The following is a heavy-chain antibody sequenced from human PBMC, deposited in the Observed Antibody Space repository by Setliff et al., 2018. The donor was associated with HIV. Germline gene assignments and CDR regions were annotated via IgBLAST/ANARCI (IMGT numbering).Heavy chain of an antibody. D-gene: IGHD3-22*01. CDR3: AKGTYSYDSSGPDY. CDR1: GFTFSSYA. J-gene: IGHJ4*02. Sequence: PGESLTISCAASGFTFSSYAMNWVRQAPGKGLEWVSVIGGSGGSTYYADSVKGRFTISRDNSKNTLYLQMNSLRAEDTAVYYCAKGTYSYDSSGPDYWGQGTLVTVSS. CDR2: IGGSGGST. V-gene: IGHV3-23*01.